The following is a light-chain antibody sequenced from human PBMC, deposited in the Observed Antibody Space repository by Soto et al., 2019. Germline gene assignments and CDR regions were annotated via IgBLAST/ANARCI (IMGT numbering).Light chain of an antibody. V-gene: IGLV2-14*01. CDR2: NVS. CDR3: SSFTSNNTVL. Sequence: QSALTQPASVSGSPGQSITISCTGTSSDVGGYNYVSWYQQHPGKAPKLMIYNVSNRPSRVSNRFSGSKSGNTASLTISGLQAEDEAHYYCSSFTSNNTVLFGGGTKLTVL. J-gene: IGLJ2*01. CDR1: SSDVGGYNY.